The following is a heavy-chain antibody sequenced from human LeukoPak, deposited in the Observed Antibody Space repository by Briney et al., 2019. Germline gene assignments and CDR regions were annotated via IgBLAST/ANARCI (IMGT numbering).Heavy chain of an antibody. CDR2: ISYDGNTK. CDR3: AREKVSFGWTGYVHDYFDY. J-gene: IGHJ4*02. Sequence: GGSLRLSCAASGFTFSSYAFHWVRQAPGRGLDWVAVISYDGNTKYYADSVKGRFTISRDNAQNSLYLQMNSLRAGDTAVYYCAREKVSFGWTGYVHDYFDYWGQGTLVTVSS. V-gene: IGHV3-30*04. CDR1: GFTFSSYA. D-gene: IGHD3/OR15-3a*01.